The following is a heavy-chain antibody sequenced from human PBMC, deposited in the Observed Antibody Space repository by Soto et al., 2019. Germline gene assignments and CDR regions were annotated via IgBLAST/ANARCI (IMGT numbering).Heavy chain of an antibody. D-gene: IGHD3-3*01. V-gene: IGHV4-30-2*06. CDR3: TTDFLEWTWPDH. Sequence: SETLSLTCSVSVVAMTYGGYSWSWIRQSPEKGLEWLGYIGHLETTYYNPSFKSRLSLSIDRTRNQFSLSLSSMTAADKAVYYCTTDFLEWTWPDHWGQGTLVTVSS. CDR2: IGHLETT. J-gene: IGHJ4*02. CDR1: VVAMTYGGYS.